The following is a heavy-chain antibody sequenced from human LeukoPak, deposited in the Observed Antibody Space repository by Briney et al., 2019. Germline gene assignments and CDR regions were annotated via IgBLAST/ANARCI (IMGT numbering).Heavy chain of an antibody. CDR3: ARMVRGVMNAFDI. CDR2: IYTSGST. J-gene: IGHJ3*02. Sequence: PSETLSLTCTVSGGSISSGSYFWSWIRQPAGKRLEWIGRIYTSGSTSYNFFLKSRVTISIDTSKNQFSLKLSSVTAADTAVYYCARMVRGVMNAFDIWGQGTMVTVSS. V-gene: IGHV4-61*02. D-gene: IGHD3-10*01. CDR1: GGSISSGSYF.